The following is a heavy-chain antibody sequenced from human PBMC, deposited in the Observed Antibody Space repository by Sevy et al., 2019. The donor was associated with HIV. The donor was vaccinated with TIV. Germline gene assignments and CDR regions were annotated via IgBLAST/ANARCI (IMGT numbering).Heavy chain of an antibody. CDR2: IKQDGSEK. J-gene: IGHJ6*03. CDR1: GFTFSSYW. Sequence: GGYLRLSCAASGFTFSSYWMSWVRQAPGKGLEWVANIKQDGSEKYYVDSVKGRFTISRDNAKNSLYLQMNSLRAEDTAVYYCARESGAWFGESYYYYMDVWGKGTTVTVSS. V-gene: IGHV3-7*03. D-gene: IGHD3-10*01. CDR3: ARESGAWFGESYYYYMDV.